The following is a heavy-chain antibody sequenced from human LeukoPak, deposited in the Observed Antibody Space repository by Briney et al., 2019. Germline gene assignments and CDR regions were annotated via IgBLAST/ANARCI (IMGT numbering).Heavy chain of an antibody. CDR2: INYSGNT. Sequence: SETLSLTCTVSGGSISSYYWSWIRQPPGKGLEWIGYINYSGNTNYNPSLKSRVTIAVDTSKNQFSLKLSSVTAADTAVYYCARDSGELGYWGQGTLVTVSS. CDR3: ARDSGELGY. D-gene: IGHD7-27*01. CDR1: GGSISSYY. V-gene: IGHV4-59*12. J-gene: IGHJ4*02.